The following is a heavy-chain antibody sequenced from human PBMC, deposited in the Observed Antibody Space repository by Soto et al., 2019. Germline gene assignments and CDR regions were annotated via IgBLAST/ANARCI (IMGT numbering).Heavy chain of an antibody. CDR2: IYYSGST. V-gene: IGHV4-39*01. D-gene: IGHD3-22*01. CDR1: GGSISSSSYY. J-gene: IGHJ6*02. Sequence: SETLSLTCTVSGGSISSSSYYWGWIRQPPGKGLEWIGSIYYSGSTYYNPSLKSRVTISVDTSKNQFSLKLSSVTAADTAVYYCASEDSSGYSWDYYYYYGMDVWGQGTTVTVSS. CDR3: ASEDSSGYSWDYYYYYGMDV.